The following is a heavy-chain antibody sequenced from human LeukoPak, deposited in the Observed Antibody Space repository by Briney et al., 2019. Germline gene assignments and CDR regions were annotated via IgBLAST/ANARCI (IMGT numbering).Heavy chain of an antibody. CDR3: ARENMGTIGHLDY. D-gene: IGHD1-1*01. V-gene: IGHV3-48*03. CDR2: SRSDGTT. CDR1: GFTPSSYA. J-gene: IGHJ4*02. Sequence: GGSLRLSCAASGFTPSSYAMNWVRQAPGEGLEWVSYSRSDGTTYYADSVKGRFTISRDNAKNSLYLQMNSLRAEDTAVYYCARENMGTIGHLDYWGQGTLVTVSS.